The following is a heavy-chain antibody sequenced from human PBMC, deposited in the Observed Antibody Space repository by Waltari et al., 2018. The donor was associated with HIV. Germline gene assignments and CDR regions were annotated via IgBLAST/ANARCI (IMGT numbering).Heavy chain of an antibody. J-gene: IGHJ4*02. CDR1: GFTFSNFA. CDR2: ISGGGHPP. D-gene: IGHD1-1*01. Sequence: EVQLLESGGVLVQPGGSLRLACAASGFTFSNFAMSWVRQAPGKGRGWVLAISGGGHPPFYAASVKGRFTISRDNSKNTVYLQMHSLRAEDTAVYYCARLDVWLKYNFDYWGQGTLVTVSS. CDR3: ARLDVWLKYNFDY. V-gene: IGHV3-23*01.